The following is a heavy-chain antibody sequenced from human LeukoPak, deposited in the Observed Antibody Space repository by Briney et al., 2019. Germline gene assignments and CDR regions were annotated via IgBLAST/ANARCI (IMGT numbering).Heavy chain of an antibody. D-gene: IGHD6-19*01. CDR2: IWYDGSNK. J-gene: IGHJ5*02. Sequence: GGSLRLSCAASGFSLSSYGMHWVRQAPGKGLEWVAVIWYDGSNKYYADSVKGRFTISRDNSKNTLYLQMNSLRAEDTAVYYCAKSAPGYSSGWFDNWGQGTLVTVSS. V-gene: IGHV3-33*06. CDR3: AKSAPGYSSGWFDN. CDR1: GFSLSSYG.